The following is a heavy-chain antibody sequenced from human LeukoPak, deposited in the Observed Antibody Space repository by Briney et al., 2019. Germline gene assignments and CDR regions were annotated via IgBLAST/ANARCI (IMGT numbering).Heavy chain of an antibody. Sequence: ASVKVSCKASGYTFTGYYMHWVRQAPGQGLEWMGWINPNSGGTNYAQKFQGRVTMTRDMSTSTVYMELSSLRSEDTAVYYCARTYSGSYYEWFDPWGQGTLVTVSS. J-gene: IGHJ5*02. V-gene: IGHV1-2*02. CDR2: INPNSGGT. CDR1: GYTFTGYY. CDR3: ARTYSGSYYEWFDP. D-gene: IGHD1-26*01.